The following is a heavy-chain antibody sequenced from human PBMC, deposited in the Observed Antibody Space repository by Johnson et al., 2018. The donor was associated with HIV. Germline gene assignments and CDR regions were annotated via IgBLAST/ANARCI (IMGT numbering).Heavy chain of an antibody. CDR3: AKESMSRIVVVVAAAPPTAFDI. CDR2: IRYDGSYK. CDR1: GFTFSSYG. J-gene: IGHJ3*02. Sequence: QVQLVESGGGVVQPGGSLRLSCAASGFTFSSYGMHWVRQAPGKGLEWVAFIRYDGSYKYYADSVKGRFTISRDNSKNTLYLQMNSLRAEDTAVYYCAKESMSRIVVVVAAAPPTAFDIWGQGTMVTVS. V-gene: IGHV3-30*02. D-gene: IGHD2-15*01.